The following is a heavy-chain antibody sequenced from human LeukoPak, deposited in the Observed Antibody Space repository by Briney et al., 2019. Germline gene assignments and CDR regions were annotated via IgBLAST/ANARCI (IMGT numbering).Heavy chain of an antibody. CDR1: GFTFSSYA. D-gene: IGHD6-19*01. V-gene: IGHV3-30-3*01. CDR2: ISYDGSNK. J-gene: IGHJ4*02. CDR3: ARVVSGWTSWDY. Sequence: PGGSLRLSCAASGFTFSSYAMHWVRQAPGKGLEWVAVISYDGSNKYYADSVKGRFTISRDNSKNTLYLQMNSLRAEDTAVYYCARVVSGWTSWDYWGQGTLVTVSS.